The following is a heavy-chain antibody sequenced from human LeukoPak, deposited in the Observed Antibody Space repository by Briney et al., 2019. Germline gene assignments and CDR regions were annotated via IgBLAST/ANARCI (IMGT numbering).Heavy chain of an antibody. J-gene: IGHJ4*02. V-gene: IGHV3-74*01. CDR2: INSDGSTT. Sequence: GGSLRLSCAASGFTFSSYGMHWVRQGPGKGLVWVSRINSDGSTTNYADSVKGRFTISRDNAKNTLYLQMNSLRAEDTAVYYCARDLNGSGYDLDWGQGTLVTVSS. CDR3: ARDLNGSGYDLD. CDR1: GFTFSSYG. D-gene: IGHD5-12*01.